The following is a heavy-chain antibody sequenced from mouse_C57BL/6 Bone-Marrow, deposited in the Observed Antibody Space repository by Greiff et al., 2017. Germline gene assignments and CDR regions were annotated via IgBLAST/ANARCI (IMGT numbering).Heavy chain of an antibody. CDR2: ISYDGSN. Sequence: EVKLVESGPGLVKPSQSLSLTCTVTGYSITSGYYWNWIRQFPGNKLEWMGYISYDGSNKYNQSLKNRTSMPRDTSKNQSFLKLNSVTTEDSAIYSSEREGYYGEGWFAYWGQGTLLTVSA. V-gene: IGHV3-6*01. D-gene: IGHD2-1*01. CDR1: GYSITSGYY. J-gene: IGHJ3*01. CDR3: EREGYYGEGWFAY.